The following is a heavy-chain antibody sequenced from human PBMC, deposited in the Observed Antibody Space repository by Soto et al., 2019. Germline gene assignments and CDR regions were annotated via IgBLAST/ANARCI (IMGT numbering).Heavy chain of an antibody. CDR1: GFTFSRNG. CDR3: ARDQFSGYDSA. J-gene: IGHJ5*02. D-gene: IGHD5-12*01. Sequence: AGGSLRLSCVASGFTFSRNGMNWVRQAPGKGLEWVANIWNDGSKRYYADSVKGRFTISRDDSTSTLYLQMNSLRAEDTAVYYCARDQFSGYDSAWGQGTLVTVSS. CDR2: IWNDGSKR. V-gene: IGHV3-33*01.